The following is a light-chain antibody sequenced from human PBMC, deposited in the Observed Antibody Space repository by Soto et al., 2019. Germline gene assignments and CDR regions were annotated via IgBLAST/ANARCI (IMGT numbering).Light chain of an antibody. CDR2: GAS. Sequence: EIVLTQSPGTLSLSPGDRATLSCRASQSVNSAYLAWYQQKPGQAPRLLIYGASSRVTGIPDRFGGSGSGTDFTLTISRLEPEDFAVYYCQKYYSSRWFGQGTKVDIK. CDR3: QKYYSSRW. J-gene: IGKJ1*01. CDR1: QSVNSAY. V-gene: IGKV3-20*01.